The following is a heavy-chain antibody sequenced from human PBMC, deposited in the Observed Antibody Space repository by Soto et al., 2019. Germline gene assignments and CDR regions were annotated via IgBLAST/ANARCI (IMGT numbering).Heavy chain of an antibody. J-gene: IGHJ4*02. D-gene: IGHD5-18*01. Sequence: DVQLVESGGGLVQPGRSLRISCAASGFTFDDYAVHWVRQAPGKGLEWVSGISWNSGNIGYADSVKGRFTISRDNAKNSLFLQMNTLRADDTALYYCAKGRGYTYDGGSALDSWGQGTLVTVSS. CDR2: ISWNSGNI. CDR1: GFTFDDYA. CDR3: AKGRGYTYDGGSALDS. V-gene: IGHV3-9*01.